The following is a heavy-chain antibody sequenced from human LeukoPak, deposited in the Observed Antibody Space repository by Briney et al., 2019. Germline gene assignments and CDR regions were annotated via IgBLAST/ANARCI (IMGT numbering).Heavy chain of an antibody. J-gene: IGHJ4*02. CDR3: ARDSRWRYSYGSFYLDY. D-gene: IGHD5-18*01. Sequence: GRSLRLSCAASGFTFSSYAMHWVRQAPGKGLEWVAVISYDGSNKYYADSVKGRFTISRDNSKNTLYLQMNSLRAEDTAVYYCARDSRWRYSYGSFYLDYWGQGTLVTVSS. V-gene: IGHV3-30*04. CDR1: GFTFSSYA. CDR2: ISYDGSNK.